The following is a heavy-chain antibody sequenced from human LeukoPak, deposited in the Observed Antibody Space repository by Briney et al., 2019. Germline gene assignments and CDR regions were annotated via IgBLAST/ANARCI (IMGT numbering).Heavy chain of an antibody. CDR3: ARGQPLTGYYRGPFDY. CDR1: GGSISSYY. CDR2: IYYSGST. Sequence: SETLSLTCTVSGGSISSYYWSWIRQPAGKGLEWIGYIYYSGSTNYNPSLKSRVTLSVDTSKNQFSLKLSSVTAADTAVYYCARGQPLTGYYRGPFDYWGQGTLVTVSS. V-gene: IGHV4-59*01. J-gene: IGHJ4*02. D-gene: IGHD3-9*01.